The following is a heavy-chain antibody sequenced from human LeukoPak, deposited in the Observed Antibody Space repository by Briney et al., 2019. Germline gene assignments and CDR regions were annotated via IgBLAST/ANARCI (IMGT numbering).Heavy chain of an antibody. CDR2: TSPDEGLK. D-gene: IGHD1-26*01. CDR1: GFTLRSYG. J-gene: IGHJ4*02. Sequence: GGSLRLSCAASGFTLRSYGMHWVRQAPGKGLEWVAVTSPDEGLKFYGDSVKGRFTISRDNSKNTMYLQMNNLREEDTAVYYCTRDPILGAPDYFDYWGQGTLVTVSS. V-gene: IGHV3-30*19. CDR3: TRDPILGAPDYFDY.